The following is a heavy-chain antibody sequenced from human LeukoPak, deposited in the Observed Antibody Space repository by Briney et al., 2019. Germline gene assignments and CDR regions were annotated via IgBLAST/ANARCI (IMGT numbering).Heavy chain of an antibody. CDR1: GGSFSRYY. CDR3: ARGPTISETGYFDY. Sequence: PSETLSLTCAVYGGSFSRYYWSWIRQSPGKGLQWIAGVNHRGDTNYNPSVKGRVTISVDTSKNQFSLKVTSLTASDTAVYYCARGPTISETGYFDYWGQGTLVTVSS. CDR2: VNHRGDT. J-gene: IGHJ4*03. D-gene: IGHD1-1*01. V-gene: IGHV4-34*01.